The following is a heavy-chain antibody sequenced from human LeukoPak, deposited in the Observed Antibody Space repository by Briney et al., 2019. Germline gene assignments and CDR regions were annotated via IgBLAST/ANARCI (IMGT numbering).Heavy chain of an antibody. V-gene: IGHV1-46*01. D-gene: IGHD3-9*01. CDR1: GYTLTELS. CDR2: INPSGGST. CDR3: AKDWHILTGRNCFDP. J-gene: IGHJ5*02. Sequence: GASVKVSCKVSGYTLTELSMHWVRQAPGQGLEWMGIINPSGGSTSYAQKFQGRVTMTRDMSTSTVYMELRSLRFDDTAIYYCAKDWHILTGRNCFDPWGQGTLVTVSS.